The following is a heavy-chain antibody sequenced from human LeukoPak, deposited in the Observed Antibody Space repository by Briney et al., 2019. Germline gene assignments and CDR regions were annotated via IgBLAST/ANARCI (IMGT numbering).Heavy chain of an antibody. CDR1: GASIRGSGYY. D-gene: IGHD1-26*01. Sequence: PSETLSLTCTVSGASIRGSGYYWGWIRQPPGKGLEWIGSIYSSGSTYYNASLQSRVTISIETSKNQISLRLNSVTAADTAMYYCAKSGGYGLIDYWGQGTLVTVSS. CDR3: AKSGGYGLIDY. CDR2: IYSSGST. V-gene: IGHV4-39*01. J-gene: IGHJ4*02.